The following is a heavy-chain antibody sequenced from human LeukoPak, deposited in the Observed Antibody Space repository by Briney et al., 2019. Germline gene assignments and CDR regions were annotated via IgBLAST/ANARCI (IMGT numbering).Heavy chain of an antibody. V-gene: IGHV1-46*01. D-gene: IGHD1-26*01. CDR2: INPSGGST. J-gene: IGHJ4*02. Sequence: GASVKVSCKASGYTFTSYYMHWVRQAPGQGLEWMGIINPSGGSTSYAQKFQGRVAMTRDTSTSTVYMELSSLRSEDTAVYYCARDHPLGNFDYWGQGTLVTVSS. CDR3: ARDHPLGNFDY. CDR1: GYTFTSYY.